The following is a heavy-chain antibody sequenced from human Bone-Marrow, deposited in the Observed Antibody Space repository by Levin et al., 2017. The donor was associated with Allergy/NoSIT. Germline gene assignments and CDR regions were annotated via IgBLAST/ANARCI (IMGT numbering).Heavy chain of an antibody. Sequence: SCDATGFTFRKYSMAWVRQAPGKGLEWVAYITTASSYMYYGDSVVGRFTVSRDNARDTLYLQMNSLRAEDTAVYFCARRDYYYYGFDVWGQGTTVTVSS. CDR1: GFTFRKYS. J-gene: IGHJ6*02. V-gene: IGHV3-21*01. CDR2: ITTASSYM. CDR3: ARRDYYYYGFDV.